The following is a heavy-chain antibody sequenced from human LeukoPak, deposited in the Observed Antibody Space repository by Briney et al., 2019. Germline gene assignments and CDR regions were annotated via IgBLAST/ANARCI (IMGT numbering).Heavy chain of an antibody. D-gene: IGHD1-26*01. J-gene: IGHJ4*02. CDR2: IYHSGST. Sequence: SQTQSLTCAVSGGSISSGGYSWSWIRQPPGKGLEWIGYIYHSGSTYYNPSLKSRVTISVDRSKNQFSLKLSSVTAADTAVYYCARHRANEVGATIFDYWGQGTLVTVSS. V-gene: IGHV4-30-2*01. CDR1: GGSISSGGYS. CDR3: ARHRANEVGATIFDY.